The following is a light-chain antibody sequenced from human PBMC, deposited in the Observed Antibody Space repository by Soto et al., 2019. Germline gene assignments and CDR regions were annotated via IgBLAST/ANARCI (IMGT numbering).Light chain of an antibody. V-gene: IGKV1-8*01. CDR3: QQYYTFPRT. J-gene: IGKJ1*01. Sequence: AIRMSKSPSSLYASTGDRVTITCRASQDISSSLAWYQQKPGKATNLLIYATSTLQSGVPSRFSGSGSGADFTLTISCLQSEDFATYYCQQYYTFPRTFGQGTKVDSK. CDR2: ATS. CDR1: QDISSS.